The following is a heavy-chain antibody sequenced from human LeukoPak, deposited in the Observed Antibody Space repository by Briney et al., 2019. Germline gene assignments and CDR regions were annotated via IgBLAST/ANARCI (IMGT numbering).Heavy chain of an antibody. D-gene: IGHD3-22*01. CDR2: ISYDGSNK. V-gene: IGHV3-30*18. J-gene: IGHJ4*02. Sequence: GGSLRLSCAASGFTFSSYGMHWVRQAPGKGLEWVAVISYDGSNKYYADSVKGRFTISRDNSKNTLYLQMNSLRAEDTAVYYCAKEAGITMIVAVTPTDYWGQGTLVTVSS. CDR1: GFTFSSYG. CDR3: AKEAGITMIVAVTPTDY.